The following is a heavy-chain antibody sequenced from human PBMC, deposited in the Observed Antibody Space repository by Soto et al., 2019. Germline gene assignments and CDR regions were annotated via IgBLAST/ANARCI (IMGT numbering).Heavy chain of an antibody. D-gene: IGHD6-13*01. Sequence: EVQLVASGGGLVKPGGSLRLSCAASGFTFTSYTMNWVRQAPGTGMEWVSSMSSSSTYIYYADSVKGRFTISRDNAKKSLYLQMNSLRAEDTAMYYCARDLAAATSYGMDVWGQGTTVTVSS. CDR1: GFTFTSYT. CDR3: ARDLAAATSYGMDV. CDR2: MSSSSTYI. V-gene: IGHV3-21*01. J-gene: IGHJ6*02.